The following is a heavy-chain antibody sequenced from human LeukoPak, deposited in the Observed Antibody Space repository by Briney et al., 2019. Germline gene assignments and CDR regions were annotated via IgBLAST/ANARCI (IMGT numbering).Heavy chain of an antibody. D-gene: IGHD5-18*01. CDR1: GFTVSSNY. J-gene: IGHJ6*02. CDR2: IYSGGST. CDR3: ARDIGYSYSGVYYGMDV. Sequence: GSLRLSCAASGFTVSSNYMSWVRQAPGKGLEWVSVIYSGGSTYYADSVKGRFTISRDNSKNTLYLQMNSLRAEDTAVYYCARDIGYSYSGVYYGMDVWGQGTTVTVSS. V-gene: IGHV3-53*01.